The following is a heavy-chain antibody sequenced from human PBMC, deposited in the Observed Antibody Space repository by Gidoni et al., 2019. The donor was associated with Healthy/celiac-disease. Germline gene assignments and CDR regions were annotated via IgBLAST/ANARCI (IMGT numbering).Heavy chain of an antibody. D-gene: IGHD2-15*01. Sequence: QVQLQQWGAGLLKPSETLSLTCAVYGGSFRGYYWSWIRQPPGKGLEWIGEINQSGSTNYNPSLKSRVTISVDMSKNQFSLKLSSVTAADTAVYYCARDLVQRGSPNGYYYYGMDVWGQGTTVTVSS. V-gene: IGHV4-34*01. CDR2: INQSGST. CDR1: GGSFRGYY. CDR3: ARDLVQRGSPNGYYYYGMDV. J-gene: IGHJ6*02.